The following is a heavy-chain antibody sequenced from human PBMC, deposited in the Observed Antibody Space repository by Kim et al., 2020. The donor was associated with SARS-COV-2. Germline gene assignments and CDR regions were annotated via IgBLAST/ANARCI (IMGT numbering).Heavy chain of an antibody. J-gene: IGHJ4*02. D-gene: IGHD2-2*01. V-gene: IGHV4-59*01. CDR1: GGSISSYY. CDR2: IYYSGST. CDR3: ARSFQYGPTALDFDY. Sequence: SETLSLTCTVSGGSISSYYWSWIRQPPGKGLEWIGYIYYSGSTNYNPSLKSRVTISVDTSKNQFSLKLSSVTAADTAVYYCARSFQYGPTALDFDYWGQGTLVTVSS.